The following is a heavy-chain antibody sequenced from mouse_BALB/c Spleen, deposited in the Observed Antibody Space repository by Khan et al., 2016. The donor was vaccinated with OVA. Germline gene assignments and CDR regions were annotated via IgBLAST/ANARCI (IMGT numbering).Heavy chain of an antibody. Sequence: EVELVESGGGLVKPGGSLKLSCAASGFTFSNYAMSWVRQTPEKRLEWVATISSGGSYTYYPDSVQGRFTISRDNARNTLSLQMSSLRSEDTAIYYCARELFTTVVDTPIDYWGQGTLVTVSA. V-gene: IGHV5-9-3*01. CDR3: ARELFTTVVDTPIDY. CDR2: ISSGGSYT. J-gene: IGHJ3*01. CDR1: GFTFSNYA. D-gene: IGHD1-1*01.